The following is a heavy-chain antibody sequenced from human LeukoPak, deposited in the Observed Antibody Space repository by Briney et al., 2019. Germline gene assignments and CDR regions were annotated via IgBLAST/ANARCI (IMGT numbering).Heavy chain of an antibody. CDR2: MNPNSGNT. V-gene: IGHV1-8*01. D-gene: IGHD5-12*01. J-gene: IGHJ4*02. CDR1: GYTFTSYD. CDR3: ARGAGYADYFDY. Sequence: APVKVSCKASGYTFTSYDINWVRQATGQGLEWMGWMNPNSGNTGYAQKFQGRVTMTRNTSISTAYMELSSLRSEDTAVYYCARGAGYADYFDYWGQGTLVTVSS.